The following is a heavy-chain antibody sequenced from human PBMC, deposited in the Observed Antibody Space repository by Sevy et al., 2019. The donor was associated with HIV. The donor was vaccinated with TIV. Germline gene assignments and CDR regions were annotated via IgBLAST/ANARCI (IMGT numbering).Heavy chain of an antibody. CDR3: ARGGYYYDSAAYYALDS. Sequence: GGSLRLSCAAIGFTFSNYAMHWVRQAPGKGMEWVAIIWSDGAYQYHGDSVKGRFTISRDNSKNTQYLQMNNVRVEDTAVYYCARGGYYYDSAAYYALDSWGQGTLVTVSS. V-gene: IGHV3-33*01. J-gene: IGHJ4*02. D-gene: IGHD3-22*01. CDR2: IWSDGAYQ. CDR1: GFTFSNYA.